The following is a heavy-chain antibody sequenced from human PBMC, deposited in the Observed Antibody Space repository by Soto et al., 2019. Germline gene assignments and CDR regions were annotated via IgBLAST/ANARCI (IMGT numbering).Heavy chain of an antibody. Sequence: PSETLSLTCTVSDGSISRSTFYWGWIRQPPGKGLEWIGSVHYTGSTYYNPSLKSRVTMSVDSSKNHLSLKVSSVTAADTAVYFCASHLYSGDSSGLYAVWARGARDPVSS. V-gene: IGHV4-39*01. CDR1: DGSISRSTFY. CDR2: VHYTGST. J-gene: IGHJ1*01. D-gene: IGHD3-22*01. CDR3: ASHLYSGDSSGLYAV.